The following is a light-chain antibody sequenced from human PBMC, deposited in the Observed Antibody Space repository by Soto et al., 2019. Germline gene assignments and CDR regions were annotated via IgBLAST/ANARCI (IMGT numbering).Light chain of an antibody. CDR3: SSYTSSSTLYV. CDR2: DVS. V-gene: IGLV2-14*03. J-gene: IGLJ1*01. Sequence: QSALTQPASVSGSPGQSITISCTGTSSDVGGYNYVSWYQQHRGKAPKLMIYDVSNRPSGVSYRFSGSKSGNTASLTISGLQAEDEADYYCSSYTSSSTLYVFGTGTKVTVL. CDR1: SSDVGGYNY.